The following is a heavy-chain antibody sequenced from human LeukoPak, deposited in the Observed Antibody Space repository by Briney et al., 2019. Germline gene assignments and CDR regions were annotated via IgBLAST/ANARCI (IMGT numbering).Heavy chain of an antibody. CDR2: INHSGST. V-gene: IGHV4-34*09. CDR3: ARDKRDNWNYWFDP. Sequence: SETLSLTCAVYGGSFSGYYWSWIRQPPGKGLEWIGEINHSGSTNYNPSLKSRVTISLDTSKNQFSLKLSSVTAADTAVYYCARDKRDNWNYWFDPWGQGTLVTVSS. D-gene: IGHD1-7*01. CDR1: GGSFSGYY. J-gene: IGHJ5*02.